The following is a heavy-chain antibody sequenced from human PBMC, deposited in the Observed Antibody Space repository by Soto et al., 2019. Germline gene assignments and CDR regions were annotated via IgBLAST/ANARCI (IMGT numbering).Heavy chain of an antibody. CDR3: AIARNRYFDY. J-gene: IGHJ4*02. CDR1: GGSMTTGSYF. CDR2: VFRSGSI. D-gene: IGHD1-1*01. V-gene: IGHV4-61*01. Sequence: QVQLQESGPGLVRPSESLSLTCNVSGGSMTTGSYFWSWIRQPPGKGLEWIGYVFRSGSINYSPSFKSRVTISIDTSNNQFSLMLKSVTAADTAVYFCAIARNRYFDYWGQGALVTVSS.